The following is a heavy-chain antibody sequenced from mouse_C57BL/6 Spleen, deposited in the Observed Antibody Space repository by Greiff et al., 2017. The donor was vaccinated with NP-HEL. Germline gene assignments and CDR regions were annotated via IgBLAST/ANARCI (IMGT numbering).Heavy chain of an antibody. Sequence: DVLLVESGGGLVKPGGSLTLSCAASGFTFSDYGMHWVRQAPEKGLEWVAYISSGSSTIYYAAKVKGRFTISRDNAKNTLFLQKTSQRSEDTAMYYCARPLGQDAMDYWGQGTSVTVSS. D-gene: IGHD3-3*01. CDR1: GFTFSDYG. CDR3: ARPLGQDAMDY. V-gene: IGHV5-17*01. CDR2: ISSGSSTI. J-gene: IGHJ4*01.